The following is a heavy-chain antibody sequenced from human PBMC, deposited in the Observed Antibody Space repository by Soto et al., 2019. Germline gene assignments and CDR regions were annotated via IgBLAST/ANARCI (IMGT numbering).Heavy chain of an antibody. CDR1: GDSVSGSSAA. CDR3: ARVSTSPPSLRDGAYYDNGMDV. D-gene: IGHD2-21*01. CDR2: TYYRSKWYN. V-gene: IGHV6-1*01. J-gene: IGHJ6*02. Sequence: TLSLTCAISGDSVSGSSAAWNGIRQSPSRGLEWLGRTYYRSKWYNDYAVYVKSRIAINPDTSKNQLSLQLDSVTPEDPAVYYCARVSTSPPSLRDGAYYDNGMDVWGHAPPV.